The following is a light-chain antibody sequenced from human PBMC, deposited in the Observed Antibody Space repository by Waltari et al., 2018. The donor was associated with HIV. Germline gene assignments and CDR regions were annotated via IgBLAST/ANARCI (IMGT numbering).Light chain of an antibody. CDR3: SSYAGSSTFVI. V-gene: IGLV2-23*02. J-gene: IGLJ2*01. CDR1: SSDVGSYKH. Sequence: QSALTQPASVSGSPGQSITISCTGSSSDVGSYKHVSWYQQHPGKAPRLIIYEVSKRPSGVSNRYSASKSGKTASLTVSGLPAEDEADYYCSSYAGSSTFVIFGGGTKLTVL. CDR2: EVS.